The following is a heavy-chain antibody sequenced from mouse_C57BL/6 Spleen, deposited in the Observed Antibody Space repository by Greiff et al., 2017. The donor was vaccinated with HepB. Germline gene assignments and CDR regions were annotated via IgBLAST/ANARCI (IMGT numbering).Heavy chain of an antibody. CDR2: IYPGDGDT. D-gene: IGHD1-1*01. Sequence: QVQLQQSGAELVKPGASVKISCKASGYAFSSYWMNWVKQRPGKGLEWIGQIYPGDGDTNYNGKFKGKATLTADKSSSTAYMQLSSLTSEDSAVYFCARGATTVVAPYAMDYWGQGTSVTVSS. J-gene: IGHJ4*01. CDR3: ARGATTVVAPYAMDY. V-gene: IGHV1-80*01. CDR1: GYAFSSYW.